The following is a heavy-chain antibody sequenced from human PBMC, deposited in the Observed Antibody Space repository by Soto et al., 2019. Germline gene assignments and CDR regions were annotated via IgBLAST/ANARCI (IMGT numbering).Heavy chain of an antibody. CDR1: GASVSSGDYY. CDR3: ARRVTGGGARFDP. Sequence: SETLSLTCTVSGASVSSGDYYWTWIRQPPGKDLEWIGYIYSSGNTNYNPSLRSRVTMSKDTSKNQFSLKLSSVTAADTAVYYCARRVTGGGARFDPWGLGTLVPVSP. V-gene: IGHV4-30-4*01. D-gene: IGHD7-27*01. J-gene: IGHJ5*02. CDR2: IYSSGNT.